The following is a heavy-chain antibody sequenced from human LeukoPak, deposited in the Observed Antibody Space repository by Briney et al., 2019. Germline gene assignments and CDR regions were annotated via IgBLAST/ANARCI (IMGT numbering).Heavy chain of an antibody. CDR1: GGSFSGYY. CDR3: ASRGPDSSGYYGAFDI. V-gene: IGHV4-34*01. J-gene: IGHJ3*02. D-gene: IGHD3-22*01. CDR2: INHSGST. Sequence: SETLSLTCAVYGGSFSGYYWSWIRQPPGKGLEWIGEINHSGSTNYNPSLKSRVTISVGTSKNQFSLKLSSVTAADTAVYYCASRGPDSSGYYGAFDIWGQGTMVTVSS.